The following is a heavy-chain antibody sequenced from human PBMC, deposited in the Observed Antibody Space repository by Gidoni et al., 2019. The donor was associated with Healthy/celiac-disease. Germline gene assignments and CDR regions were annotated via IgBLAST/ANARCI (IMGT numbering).Heavy chain of an antibody. D-gene: IGHD2-2*01. CDR1: GFTFSSYG. CDR2: ISYDGSNK. V-gene: IGHV3-30*03. CDR3: TTPDWYQLGIYGDDAFDI. Sequence: QVQLVESGGGVVQPGRSLRLSFAASGFTFSSYGMHWVRQAPGKGLEWVAVISYDGSNKYYADSVKGRFTISRDNSKNTLYLQMNSLRAEDTAVYYCTTPDWYQLGIYGDDAFDIWGQGTMVTVSS. J-gene: IGHJ3*02.